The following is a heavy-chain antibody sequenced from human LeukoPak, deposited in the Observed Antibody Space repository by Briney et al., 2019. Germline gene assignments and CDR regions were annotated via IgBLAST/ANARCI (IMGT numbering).Heavy chain of an antibody. V-gene: IGHV4-34*01. CDR2: INHSGST. J-gene: IGHJ4*02. CDR1: GFTFSSYA. CDR3: ARRSGYDYILDY. D-gene: IGHD5-12*01. Sequence: GALRLSCAASGFTFSSYAMSWVRQPPGKGLEWIGEINHSGSTNYNPSLKSRVTISVDTSKNQFSLKLSSVTAADTAVYYCARRSGYDYILDYWGQGTLVTVSS.